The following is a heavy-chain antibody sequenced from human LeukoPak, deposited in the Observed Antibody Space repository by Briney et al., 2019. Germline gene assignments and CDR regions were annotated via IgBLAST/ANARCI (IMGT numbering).Heavy chain of an antibody. CDR1: GDPLNDNLYY. Sequence: SETLSLTCNVSGDPLNDNLYYWGWIRQSPGKGLEWIGAFYSSGSTSSHSSLKSRVTISAVTSRTQLSLILDSVTDTDTAVYYCVRDGRFDSACFDSWGPGILVTVSS. CDR2: FYSSGST. V-gene: IGHV4-39*07. D-gene: IGHD6-19*01. CDR3: VRDGRFDSACFDS. J-gene: IGHJ4*02.